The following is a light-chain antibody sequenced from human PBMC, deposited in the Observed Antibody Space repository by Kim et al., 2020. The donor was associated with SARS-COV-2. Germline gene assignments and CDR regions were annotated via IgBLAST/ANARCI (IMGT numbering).Light chain of an antibody. CDR2: GKN. V-gene: IGLV3-19*01. CDR1: SLRRYY. CDR3: NSRDSNDNVV. J-gene: IGLJ2*01. Sequence: SSELTQDSAVSVALGQTVRITCQGDSLRRYYATWYQQKPGQAPILVIYGKNNRPSGIPDRFSGSSSGNTASLTITGTQAGDEADYYCNSRDSNDNVVFGG.